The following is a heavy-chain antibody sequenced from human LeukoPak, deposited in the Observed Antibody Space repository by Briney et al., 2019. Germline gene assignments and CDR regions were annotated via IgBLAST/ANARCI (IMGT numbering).Heavy chain of an antibody. CDR1: GYTFTGYY. Sequence: ASVKVSCKASGYTFTGYYMHWVRQAPGQGLEWMGRINPNSGGTNYAQKFQGRVTMTRDTSISTAYMELSRLRSDDTAVYYCARDSVGAITPDYWGQGTLVTVSS. V-gene: IGHV1-2*06. CDR2: INPNSGGT. J-gene: IGHJ4*02. CDR3: ARDSVGAITPDY. D-gene: IGHD1-26*01.